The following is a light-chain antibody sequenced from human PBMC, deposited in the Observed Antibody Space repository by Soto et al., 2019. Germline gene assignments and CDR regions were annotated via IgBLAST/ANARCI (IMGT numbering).Light chain of an antibody. V-gene: IGLV1-40*01. CDR3: QSYDSSLSGSV. J-gene: IGLJ2*01. CDR1: SSNIGAGYD. Sequence: QSVLTQPPSVSGAPGQRVTISCTGSSSNIGAGYDVHWYHQLPGTAPKLLIYGNNNRPSGVPDRFTGSKSGTSASLAITGLQAEYEADYYCQSYDSSLSGSVFGGGTKLTVL. CDR2: GNN.